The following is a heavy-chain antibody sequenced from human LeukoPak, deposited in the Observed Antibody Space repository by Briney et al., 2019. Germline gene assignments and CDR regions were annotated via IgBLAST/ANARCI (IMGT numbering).Heavy chain of an antibody. J-gene: IGHJ4*02. V-gene: IGHV5-51*01. CDR2: IYPGDSDT. CDR1: GYSFTSYW. Sequence: GESLKISCKGSGYSFTSYWIGWVRQMPGKGLEWMGIIYPGDSDTRYSPSFQGQVTISADKSISTAYLQWSSLKASDTAMYYCARQGPPYYDFWSAGFDYWGQGTLVTVYS. CDR3: ARQGPPYYDFWSAGFDY. D-gene: IGHD3-3*01.